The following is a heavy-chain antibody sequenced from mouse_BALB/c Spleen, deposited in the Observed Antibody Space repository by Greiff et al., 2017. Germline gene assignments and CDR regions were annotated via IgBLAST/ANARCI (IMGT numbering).Heavy chain of an antibody. CDR2: ISDGGSYT. CDR1: GFTFSDYY. Sequence: EVKLVESGGGLVKPGGSLKLSCAASGFTFSDYYMYWVRQTPEKRLEWVATISDGGSYTYYPDSVKGRFTISRDNAKNNLYLQMSSLKSEDTAMYYCARALYDYYAMDYWGQGTSVTVSS. D-gene: IGHD2-12*01. V-gene: IGHV5-4*02. CDR3: ARALYDYYAMDY. J-gene: IGHJ4*01.